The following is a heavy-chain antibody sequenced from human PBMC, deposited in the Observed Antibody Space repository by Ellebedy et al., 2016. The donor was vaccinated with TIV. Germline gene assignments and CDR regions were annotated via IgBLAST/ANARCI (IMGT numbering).Heavy chain of an antibody. Sequence: SETLSLTCTVSGGSISSYYWSWIRQPPGKGLEWIGYIYYRGSTNYNPSLKSRVTISVDTSKNQFSLKLSSVTAADTAVFYCARYVGATGTFDYWGQGTLVTVSS. CDR3: ARYVGATGTFDY. D-gene: IGHD1-26*01. CDR1: GGSISSYY. J-gene: IGHJ4*02. V-gene: IGHV4-59*12. CDR2: IYYRGST.